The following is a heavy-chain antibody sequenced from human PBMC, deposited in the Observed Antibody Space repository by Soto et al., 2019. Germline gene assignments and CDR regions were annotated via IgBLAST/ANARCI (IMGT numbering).Heavy chain of an antibody. Sequence: GGSLRLSCTASGFTFSTYGMHWVRQAPGKGLEWVAVISYDGGNKNYADSVKGRFTISRDNSKNTLYLQMNSLRAEDTAVYYCAKDDVLEWLRYYYCMDVWGQGTTVTVSS. CDR2: ISYDGGNK. CDR3: AKDDVLEWLRYYYCMDV. J-gene: IGHJ6*02. V-gene: IGHV3-30*18. CDR1: GFTFSTYG. D-gene: IGHD3-3*01.